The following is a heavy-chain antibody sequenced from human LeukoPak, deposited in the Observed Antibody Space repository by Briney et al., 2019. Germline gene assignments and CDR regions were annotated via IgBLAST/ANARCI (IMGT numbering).Heavy chain of an antibody. CDR3: ASYLHYCDRVGLEY. CDR2: ISYDGSNK. J-gene: IGHJ4*02. D-gene: IGHD3-22*01. CDR1: GFTFSSYG. Sequence: GGSLRLSCAASGFTFSSYGMHWVRQAPGKGLEWVAVISYDGSNKYYADSVKGRFTISRDNSKNTLYLQMNSLRAEDTAVYYCASYLHYCDRVGLEYWGQGTLVTVSS. V-gene: IGHV3-30*03.